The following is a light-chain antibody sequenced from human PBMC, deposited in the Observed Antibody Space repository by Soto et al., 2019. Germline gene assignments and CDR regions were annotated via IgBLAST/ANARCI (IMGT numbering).Light chain of an antibody. J-gene: IGLJ1*01. Sequence: QSVLTQPASVSGSPGQSITISCTGTSSYVGNYKYVSWYQQHPGKAPKLMIYEVSNRPSGVSNRFSGSKSGNTASLTISGLQAEDETDYYCFSYTSSGTYVFXTGTKGTVL. V-gene: IGLV2-14*01. CDR1: SSYVGNYKY. CDR2: EVS. CDR3: FSYTSSGTYV.